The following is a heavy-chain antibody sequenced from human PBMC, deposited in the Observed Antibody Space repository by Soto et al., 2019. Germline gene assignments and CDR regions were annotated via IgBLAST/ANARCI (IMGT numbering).Heavy chain of an antibody. V-gene: IGHV3-23*01. J-gene: IGHJ3*01. CDR2: ISSSGGSA. D-gene: IGHD6-6*01. CDR1: GFTFGSYA. CDR3: TNRKLPTRPWGPAFDV. Sequence: LRLSCAASGFTFGSYAMSWVRQAPGKGLEWVSAISSSGGSAFYPDSVRGRFTISRDNSKNTLFLQMNSLRAEDTAVYYCTNRKLPTRPWGPAFDVWGQGTMVTVSS.